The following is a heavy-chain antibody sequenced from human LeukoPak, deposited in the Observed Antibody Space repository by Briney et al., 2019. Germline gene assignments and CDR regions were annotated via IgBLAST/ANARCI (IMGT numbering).Heavy chain of an antibody. D-gene: IGHD1-26*01. J-gene: IGHJ5*02. V-gene: IGHV3-48*03. CDR1: GFTFSSYE. CDR3: ARDNSVGDNAWWFDP. CDR2: ISSSGSTI. Sequence: GGSLRLSCAASGFTFSSYEMNWVRQAPGKGLEWVSYISSSGSTIYYADSVKGRFTISRDNAKNSLYLQMNSLRAEDTAIYYCARDNSVGDNAWWFDPWGQGTLVTVSS.